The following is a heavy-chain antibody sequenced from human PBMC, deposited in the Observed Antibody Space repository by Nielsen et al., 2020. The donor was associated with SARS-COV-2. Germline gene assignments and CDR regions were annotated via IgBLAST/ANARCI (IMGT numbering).Heavy chain of an antibody. CDR3: ARESVTGTDAFDI. D-gene: IGHD6-19*01. J-gene: IGHJ3*02. CDR1: GFTFSSYG. V-gene: IGHV3-33*01. Sequence: GGSLRLSCAASGFTFSSYGMHWVRQAPGKGLEWVAVIWYDGSNKYYADSVKGRFTISRDNSKNTLYLQMNSLRAEGTAVYYCARESVTGTDAFDIWGQGTVVTVSS. CDR2: IWYDGSNK.